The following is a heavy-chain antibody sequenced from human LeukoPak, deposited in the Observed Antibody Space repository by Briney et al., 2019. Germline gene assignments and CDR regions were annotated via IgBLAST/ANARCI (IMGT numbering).Heavy chain of an antibody. D-gene: IGHD2-15*01. CDR1: GFTFRNHN. CDR3: ARTYGSGSLDY. Sequence: GGSLRLSCAASGFTFRNHNMDWVRQAPGKGLEWISYISGRGEAIFYADSVQGRFTISRDNAKNSIYLQMNGLTAEDTAVYYCARTYGSGSLDYGGQGTLVTVSS. J-gene: IGHJ4*02. V-gene: IGHV3-48*01. CDR2: ISGRGEAI.